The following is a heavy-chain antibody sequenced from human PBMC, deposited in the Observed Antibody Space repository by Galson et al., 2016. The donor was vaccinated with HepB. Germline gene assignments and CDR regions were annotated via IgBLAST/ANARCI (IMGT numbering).Heavy chain of an antibody. V-gene: IGHV3-11*05. Sequence: LSLTCTVSGGSISRGAFHWSWVRQAPGKGLEWVSDISGSSAYTNYADSVKGRVTISRDNAKKSLYLQLNSLRAEDTAVYYCAREGGGNSYAGNAFDIWGQGTMLTVSS. CDR1: GGSISRGAFH. D-gene: IGHD4-23*01. J-gene: IGHJ3*02. CDR2: ISGSSAYT. CDR3: AREGGGNSYAGNAFDI.